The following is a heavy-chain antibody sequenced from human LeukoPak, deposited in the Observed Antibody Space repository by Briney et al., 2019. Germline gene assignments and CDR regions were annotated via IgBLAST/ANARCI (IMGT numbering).Heavy chain of an antibody. V-gene: IGHV1-2*02. CDR2: INPNSGGT. CDR3: ARVSAPYDFWSGYLELFDY. J-gene: IGHJ4*02. D-gene: IGHD3-3*01. Sequence: ASVKVSCKASGYTFTGYYMHWVRQAPGQGLEWMGWINPNSGGTNYAQKFQGRVTMTRDTSISTAYMELSRLRSDDTAVYYCARVSAPYDFWSGYLELFDYWGQGTLVTVSS. CDR1: GYTFTGYY.